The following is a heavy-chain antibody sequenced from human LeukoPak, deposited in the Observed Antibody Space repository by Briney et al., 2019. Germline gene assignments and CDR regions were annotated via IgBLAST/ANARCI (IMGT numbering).Heavy chain of an antibody. CDR1: GYTFTGYY. CDR3: YYRVSSGYLT. CDR2: INPNSGGT. Sequence: GASVKVSCKASGYTFTGYYMHWVRQAPGQGLEWMGWINPNSGGTYYTQKFQGRVSMTRDTSTSTAYMEPSSLRSDDTAVYYCYYRVSSGYLTWGQGTLVAVSS. V-gene: IGHV1-2*02. J-gene: IGHJ4*02. D-gene: IGHD3-22*01.